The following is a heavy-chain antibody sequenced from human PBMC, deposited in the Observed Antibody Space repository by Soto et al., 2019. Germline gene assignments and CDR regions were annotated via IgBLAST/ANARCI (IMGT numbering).Heavy chain of an antibody. D-gene: IGHD3-10*01. CDR2: IIPTFGTA. CDR1: GGTLRRDA. Sequence: KASGGTLRRDAVSWGRPAPRQGLEWMGAIIPTFGTANFAQKFQGRVTITADESTSTADMELCSLRSEDTAVYYCARDGVEGVITHGMDVWGQGTTVTVSS. J-gene: IGHJ6*02. V-gene: IGHV1-69*01. CDR3: ARDGVEGVITHGMDV.